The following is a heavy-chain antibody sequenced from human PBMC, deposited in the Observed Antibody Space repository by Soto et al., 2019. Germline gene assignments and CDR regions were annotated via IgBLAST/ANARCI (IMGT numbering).Heavy chain of an antibody. Sequence: GGSLRLSCAASGFTFSSYGMHWVRQAPGKGLEWVAVISNDGTKKFFADSVKGRLTLSRDNARNTLYPQINSLRAEDTAVYFCGKDTLDCSGGDCPLFYYYGMDVWGQGTTVTVSS. CDR3: GKDTLDCSGGDCPLFYYYGMDV. J-gene: IGHJ6*02. CDR2: ISNDGTKK. V-gene: IGHV3-30*18. CDR1: GFTFSSYG. D-gene: IGHD2-15*01.